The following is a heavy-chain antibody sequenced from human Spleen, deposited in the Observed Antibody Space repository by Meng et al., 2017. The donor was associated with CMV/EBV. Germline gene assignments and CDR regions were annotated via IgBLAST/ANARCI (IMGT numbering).Heavy chain of an antibody. Sequence: SETLSLTCAVYGGSFSGYYWSWIRQPPGKGLEWIGYIYYSGSTNYNPSLKSRVTISVDTSKNQFSLKLSSVTAADTAVYYCASGNFWSGYYTGTQLEGMDVWGQGTTVTVSS. D-gene: IGHD3-3*01. J-gene: IGHJ6*02. CDR3: ASGNFWSGYYTGTQLEGMDV. CDR2: IYYSGST. CDR1: GGSFSGYY. V-gene: IGHV4-59*01.